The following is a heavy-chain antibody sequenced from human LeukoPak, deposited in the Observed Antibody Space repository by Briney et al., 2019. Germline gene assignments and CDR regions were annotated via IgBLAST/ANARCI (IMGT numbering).Heavy chain of an antibody. Sequence: GGSLRLSCAASGFTFSSYWMHWVRQAPGKGLVWVSRINSDGSSTSYAASVKGRFTISRDNAKNTLYLQMNSLRAEDTAVYYCARAGYSSSWYYYYYYMDVWGKGTTVTVSS. J-gene: IGHJ6*03. CDR3: ARAGYSSSWYYYYYYMDV. D-gene: IGHD6-13*01. V-gene: IGHV3-74*01. CDR1: GFTFSSYW. CDR2: INSDGSST.